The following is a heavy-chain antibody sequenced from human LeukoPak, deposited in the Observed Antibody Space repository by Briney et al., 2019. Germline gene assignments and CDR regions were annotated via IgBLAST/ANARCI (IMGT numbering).Heavy chain of an antibody. CDR1: GFTFSSYA. D-gene: IGHD5-18*01. J-gene: IGHJ4*02. Sequence: GGSLRLSCAASGFTFSSYAMHWVRQAPGKGPEWVAVISYDGSNKYYADSVKGRFTISRDNSKNTLYLRMNSLRAEDTAVYYCAREGIQWGQGTLVTVSS. CDR3: AREGIQ. CDR2: ISYDGSNK. V-gene: IGHV3-30-3*01.